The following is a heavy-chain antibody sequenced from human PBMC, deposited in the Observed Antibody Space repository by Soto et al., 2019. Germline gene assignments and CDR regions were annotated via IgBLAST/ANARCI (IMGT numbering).Heavy chain of an antibody. Sequence: SETLSLTCAVYGGSLSGYYWSWIRQPPGKALEWIGEINHSGNTNYNPSLKSRVTISVDTSKNQLFLNLNSVTAADTAMYYCARHHVRGRTIAGAAEFWGQGTLVTVSS. CDR3: ARHHVRGRTIAGAAEF. J-gene: IGHJ4*02. CDR1: GGSLSGYY. D-gene: IGHD1-26*01. V-gene: IGHV4-34*01. CDR2: INHSGNT.